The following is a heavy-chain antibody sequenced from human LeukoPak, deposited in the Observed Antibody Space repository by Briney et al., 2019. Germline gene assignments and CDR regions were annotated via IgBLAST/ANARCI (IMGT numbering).Heavy chain of an antibody. CDR2: INHSGST. J-gene: IGHJ5*02. V-gene: IGHV4-34*01. CDR1: GGSFSGYY. Sequence: SETLSLTCAVYGGSFSGYYWSWIRQPPGKGLEWIGEINHSGSTNYNPSLKSRVTISVDTSKNQFSLKLSSVTAADTAVYYCARGGFFGYSYRYRWFDPWGQGTLVTVSS. CDR3: ARGGFFGYSYRYRWFDP. D-gene: IGHD5-18*01.